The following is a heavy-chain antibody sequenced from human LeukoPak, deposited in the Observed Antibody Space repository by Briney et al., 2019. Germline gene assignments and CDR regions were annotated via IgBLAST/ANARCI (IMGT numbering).Heavy chain of an antibody. J-gene: IGHJ4*02. D-gene: IGHD1-26*01. CDR3: ARDRRGSYPRGIDY. CDR1: GFTFDDYA. CDR2: ISWNSGSI. Sequence: GRSLRLSCAASGFTFDDYAMHWVRQAPGKGLEWVSGISWNSGSIGYADSVKGRFTISRDNAKNSLYLQMNSLRAEDTAVYYCARDRRGSYPRGIDYWGQGTLVTVSS. V-gene: IGHV3-9*01.